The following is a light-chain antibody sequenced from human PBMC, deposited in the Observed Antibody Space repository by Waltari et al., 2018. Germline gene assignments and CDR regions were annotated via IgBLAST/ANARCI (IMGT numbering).Light chain of an antibody. Sequence: QLVLTQSPSASASLGASVKLTCTLSSGHSSYAIAWHQQQPEKGPRYLMKLNSDGSHSKGDGIPDRFSRSSSGAERYLTISSLQSEDEADYYCQTWGTGMFGGGTKLTVL. CDR1: SGHSSYA. CDR2: LNSDGSH. V-gene: IGLV4-69*01. J-gene: IGLJ3*02. CDR3: QTWGTGM.